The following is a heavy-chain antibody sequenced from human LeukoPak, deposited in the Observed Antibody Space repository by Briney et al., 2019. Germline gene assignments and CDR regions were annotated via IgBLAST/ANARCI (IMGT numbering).Heavy chain of an antibody. Sequence: SETLSLTCTVSGGSISSYYWSWIRQPPGKGLEWIGYIYYSGSTNYNPSLKSRVTISVDTSKNQFSLKLSSVTAADTAVYYCAGAADWFDPWGQGTLVTVSS. CDR3: AGAADWFDP. V-gene: IGHV4-59*01. CDR1: GGSISSYY. CDR2: IYYSGST. J-gene: IGHJ5*02.